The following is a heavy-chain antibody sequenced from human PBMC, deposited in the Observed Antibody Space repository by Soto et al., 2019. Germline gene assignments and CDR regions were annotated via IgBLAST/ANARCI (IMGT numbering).Heavy chain of an antibody. CDR3: ARRREVYYGMDV. CDR1: GYSFTSYW. Sequence: XESLKLSCKCSGYSFTSYWISLVLQMPGKGLEWMGRIDPSDSYTNYSPSFQGHVTISADKSISTAYLQWSSLKASDTAMYYCARRREVYYGMDVWGQGTTVTVSS. CDR2: IDPSDSYT. J-gene: IGHJ6*02. V-gene: IGHV5-10-1*01.